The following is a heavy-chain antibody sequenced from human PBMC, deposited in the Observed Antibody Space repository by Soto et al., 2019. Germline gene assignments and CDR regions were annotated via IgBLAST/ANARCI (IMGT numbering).Heavy chain of an antibody. Sequence: VQLVESGGGVVQPGRSLRLSCAASGFIFSSYTMHWVRQAPGKGLEGVVVITYDGSNQYYADSVKSRFTISRDNSRNMLFLQMNSLRPDDTAVYYCARAPSGSYPEFDYWGQGTLVTVSS. CDR1: GFIFSSYT. J-gene: IGHJ4*02. V-gene: IGHV3-30-3*01. CDR3: ARAPSGSYPEFDY. D-gene: IGHD1-26*01. CDR2: ITYDGSNQ.